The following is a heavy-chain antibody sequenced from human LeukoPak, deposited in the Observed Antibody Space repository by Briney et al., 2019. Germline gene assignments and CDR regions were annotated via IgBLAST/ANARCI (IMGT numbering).Heavy chain of an antibody. Sequence: SETLSLTCTVSGGSIRSSYWNWIRQPPGKGLEWIGSIHHSGATNFKTSLESRVTISVDTSKNQFSLKLSSVTAADTAVYYCARGVFSVVPAASSKFDPWGQGTLVTVSS. V-gene: IGHV4-59*12. CDR1: GGSIRSSY. CDR2: IHHSGAT. D-gene: IGHD2-2*01. J-gene: IGHJ5*02. CDR3: ARGVFSVVPAASSKFDP.